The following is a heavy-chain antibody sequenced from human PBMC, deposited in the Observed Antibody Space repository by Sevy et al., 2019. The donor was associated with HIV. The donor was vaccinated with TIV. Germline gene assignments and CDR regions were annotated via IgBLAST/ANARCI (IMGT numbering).Heavy chain of an antibody. CDR2: INRSGST. Sequence: SETLSLTCTVSGGSISSGSYYWSWIRQPAGKGLEWIGRINRSGSTNYNPSLKSRVSMSVDTSKNQFSLKLSSVTAADTAVYYCARRGGNDAFDIWGQGTMVTVSS. D-gene: IGHD3-10*01. J-gene: IGHJ3*02. CDR3: ARRGGNDAFDI. CDR1: GGSISSGSYY. V-gene: IGHV4-61*02.